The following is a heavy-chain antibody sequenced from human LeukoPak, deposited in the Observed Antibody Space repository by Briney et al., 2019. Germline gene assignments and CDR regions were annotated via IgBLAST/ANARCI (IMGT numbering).Heavy chain of an antibody. CDR2: IKEDASEI. Sequence: PGGSLRLSCAASGFTFSTYWMSWVRQAPGKGLEWVANIKEDASEIYYVDSVKGRFTISRDNARNSLYLQMNSLRAEDTAVYYCAKPIVGATSYFDYWGQGTLVTVSS. CDR3: AKPIVGATSYFDY. J-gene: IGHJ4*02. D-gene: IGHD1-26*01. CDR1: GFTFSTYW. V-gene: IGHV3-7*03.